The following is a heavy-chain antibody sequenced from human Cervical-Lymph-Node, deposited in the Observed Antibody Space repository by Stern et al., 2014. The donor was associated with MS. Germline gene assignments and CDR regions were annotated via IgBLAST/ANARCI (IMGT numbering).Heavy chain of an antibody. V-gene: IGHV1-46*01. CDR1: GYTFTSYY. CDR3: ASNYYDSSGYTNYGMDV. CDR2: IKPNGGNT. D-gene: IGHD3-22*01. J-gene: IGHJ6*02. Sequence: QVQLVQSGAEVRKPGASVKVSCKTSGYTFTSYYIHWVRQAPGQGLEWVGIIKPNGGNTNYAQKFQGRVTMTRDTSTSTVYMELSSLRSEDTAVYYCASNYYDSSGYTNYGMDVWGQGTTVTVSS.